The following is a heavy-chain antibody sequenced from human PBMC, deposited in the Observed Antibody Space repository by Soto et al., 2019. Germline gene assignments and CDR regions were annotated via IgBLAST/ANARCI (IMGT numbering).Heavy chain of an antibody. Sequence: WETLSLTCSVSGGSVSTYYWRWIRPPPGRGLEWIGHVYYNGSTHYNPSLKSRVIISVDTSKNHFSLRLSSVTAADTAMFYCARLLLNTTAPTAFDTRAQEPLLPVSS. CDR1: GGSVSTYY. D-gene: IGHD3-22*01. CDR2: VYYNGST. J-gene: IGHJ4*02. V-gene: IGHV4-59*02. CDR3: ARLLLNTTAPTAFDT.